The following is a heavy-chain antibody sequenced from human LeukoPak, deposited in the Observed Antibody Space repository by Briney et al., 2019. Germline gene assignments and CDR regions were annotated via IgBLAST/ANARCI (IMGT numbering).Heavy chain of an antibody. J-gene: IGHJ4*02. V-gene: IGHV1-69*06. D-gene: IGHD5-12*01. CDR2: IIPIFGTA. Sequence: GASVKVSCKASGGTFSSYAISWVRQAPGQGLEWVGGIIPIFGTANYAQKFQGRVTITADKSTSTAYMQLSSLRSEDTAVYYCARHSGKNSGYDYAFDYWGQGTLVTVSS. CDR3: ARHSGKNSGYDYAFDY. CDR1: GGTFSSYA.